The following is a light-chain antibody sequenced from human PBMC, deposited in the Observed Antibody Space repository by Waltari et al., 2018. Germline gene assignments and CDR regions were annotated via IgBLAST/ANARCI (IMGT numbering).Light chain of an antibody. J-gene: IGKJ3*01. V-gene: IGKV3-11*01. CDR2: DAS. CDR1: QSVGSF. CDR3: QQYNNWPLT. Sequence: EIVLTQSPVTLSLSPGEGATLSCKTSQSVGSFLAWYQQRPGQAPRLLIYDASLRATGIPTRFSGSGSGTDFTLTISSLESEDFAVYYCQQYNNWPLTFGPGTKVDIK.